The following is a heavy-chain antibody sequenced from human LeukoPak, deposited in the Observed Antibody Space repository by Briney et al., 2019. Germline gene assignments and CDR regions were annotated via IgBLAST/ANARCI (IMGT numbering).Heavy chain of an antibody. V-gene: IGHV1-8*03. Sequence: ASVKVSCKTSGYTFTSYDINWVRQATGQGLELMGWMNPNTGNTGYAQKFQGRVTITRNTAISTAYMELSSLRSEDTAVYYCASHDFWSGSIRWGQGTLVTVSS. D-gene: IGHD3-3*01. J-gene: IGHJ4*02. CDR3: ASHDFWSGSIR. CDR1: GYTFTSYD. CDR2: MNPNTGNT.